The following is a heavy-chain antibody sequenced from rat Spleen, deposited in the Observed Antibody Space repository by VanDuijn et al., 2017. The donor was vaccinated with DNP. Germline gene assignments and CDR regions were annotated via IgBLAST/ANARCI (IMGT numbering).Heavy chain of an antibody. CDR3: SREGLRASDY. CDR1: GLNFSDYW. V-gene: IGHV4-2*01. D-gene: IGHD4-1*01. J-gene: IGHJ2*01. Sequence: EVKLVESGGVLVQPGRSLKLSCAASGLNFSDYWMGWVRQAPGKGLEWIGEINEDSGTINYTPSLKDKFTISRDNAQNTLYLQMSKLGSEDSAIYYCSREGLRASDYWGQGVLVTVSS. CDR2: INEDSGTI.